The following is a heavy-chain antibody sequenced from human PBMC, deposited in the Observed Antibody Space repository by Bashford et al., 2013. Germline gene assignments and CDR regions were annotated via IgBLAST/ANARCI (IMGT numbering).Heavy chain of an antibody. D-gene: IGHD4-17*01. V-gene: IGHV1-2*02. CDR2: VNPTTGLT. CDR3: AREGRETTDWYFDQ. Sequence: WVRQAPGQGLEWMGWVNPTTGLTNSAQKFQGRVSMTRDASLNMIYLELSRLRHDDTAVYFCAREGRETTDWYFDQWGLAPWSPSP. J-gene: IGHJ2*01.